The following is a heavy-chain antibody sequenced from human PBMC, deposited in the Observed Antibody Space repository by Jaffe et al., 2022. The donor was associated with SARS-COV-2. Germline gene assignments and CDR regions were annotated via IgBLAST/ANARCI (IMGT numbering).Heavy chain of an antibody. CDR1: GFSFGDYA. J-gene: IGHJ5*02. V-gene: IGHV3-9*01. D-gene: IGHD6-19*01. CDR2: ISWNSDTI. CDR3: AKDAGRGWYTWFDP. Sequence: EVQLVESGGGLVQPGRSLRLSCAASGFSFGDYAMHWVRQLPGKGLEWVSGISWNSDTIGYADSVKGRFTISRDNARNSLFLQMNSLRPEDTAMYYCAKDAGRGWYTWFDPWGQGALVTVSS.